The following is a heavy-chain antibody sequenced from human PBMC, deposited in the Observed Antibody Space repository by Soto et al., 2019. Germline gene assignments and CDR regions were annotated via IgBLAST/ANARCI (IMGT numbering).Heavy chain of an antibody. Sequence: GGSLRLSCAASGFTFSSYAMSWVRQAPGKGLEWVSAISGSGGSTYYADSVKGRFTISRDNSKNTLYLQMNSLRAEDTAVYYCAKHGVPSMTTVTTFDYWGQGTLVTVSS. CDR3: AKHGVPSMTTVTTFDY. CDR1: GFTFSSYA. CDR2: ISGSGGST. D-gene: IGHD4-4*01. J-gene: IGHJ4*02. V-gene: IGHV3-23*01.